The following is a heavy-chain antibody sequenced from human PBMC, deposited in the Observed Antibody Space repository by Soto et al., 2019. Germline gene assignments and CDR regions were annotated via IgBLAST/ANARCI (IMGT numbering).Heavy chain of an antibody. CDR2: ISTYNGNT. Sequence: SVKVSCKASCYTFTNYGITCVRQAPEQGLEWMGWISTYNGNTRYAQNLQGRVTMTTDTSTSTAYMDLTGLKSDDTAVYYCAREIARGFDNWGQGTLVNVSA. D-gene: IGHD6-6*01. CDR3: AREIARGFDN. CDR1: CYTFTNYG. V-gene: IGHV1-18*01. J-gene: IGHJ4*02.